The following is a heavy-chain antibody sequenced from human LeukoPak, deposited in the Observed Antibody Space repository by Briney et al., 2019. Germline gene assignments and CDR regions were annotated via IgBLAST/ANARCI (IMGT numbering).Heavy chain of an antibody. CDR1: GGSMTPYH. D-gene: IGHD6-13*01. CDR2: LHISGNK. J-gene: IGHJ4*02. V-gene: IGHV4-4*07. Sequence: SDTLSLTCTVSGGSMTPYHWTWIRQPAGKGLEWIVRLHISGNKNYNPSLKGRGTISLEPSKNQFSLEMTSVTAADTAVYFCARDPLRSSFDSWGRGILVPVSS. CDR3: ARDPLRSSFDS.